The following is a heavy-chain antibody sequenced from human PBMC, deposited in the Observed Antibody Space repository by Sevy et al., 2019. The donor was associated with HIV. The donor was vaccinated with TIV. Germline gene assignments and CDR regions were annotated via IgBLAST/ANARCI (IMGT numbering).Heavy chain of an antibody. V-gene: IGHV1-69*13. Sequence: ASVKVSCKASGGTFSSYAISWVRQAPGQGLEWMGGIIPIFGTANYAQKFQGRVTITADESTSTAYMERSSLRSEDTAVYYCARVGVAARPPLGYYYYMDVWGKGTTVTVSS. CDR2: IIPIFGTA. J-gene: IGHJ6*03. CDR3: ARVGVAARPPLGYYYYMDV. D-gene: IGHD6-6*01. CDR1: GGTFSSYA.